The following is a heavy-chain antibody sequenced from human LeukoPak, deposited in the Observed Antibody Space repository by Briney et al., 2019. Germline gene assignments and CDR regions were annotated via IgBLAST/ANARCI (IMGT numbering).Heavy chain of an antibody. Sequence: MSSETLSLTCIVSGGSISSISSNNYHWGWTRQPPGKGLEWIGEINHSGSTNYNPSLKSRVTISVDTSKNQFSLKLSSVTAADTAVYYCARGPHGYSYGRFDYWGQGTLVTVSS. CDR2: INHSGST. D-gene: IGHD5-18*01. CDR3: ARGPHGYSYGRFDY. J-gene: IGHJ4*02. CDR1: GGSISSISSNNYH. V-gene: IGHV4-39*07.